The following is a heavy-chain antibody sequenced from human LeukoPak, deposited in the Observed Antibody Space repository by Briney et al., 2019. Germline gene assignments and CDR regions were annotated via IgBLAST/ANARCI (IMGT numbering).Heavy chain of an antibody. CDR1: GFTFSSYG. J-gene: IGHJ4*02. CDR2: IRYDGSNK. V-gene: IGHV3-30*02. CDR3: AKLVDANGILDY. D-gene: IGHD2-8*01. Sequence: GGSLRLSCAASGFTFSSYGMHWVRQAPGKGLEGVAFIRYDGSNKYYADSVKGRFTISRDNSKNTLYLQMNSLRAEDTAVYYCAKLVDANGILDYWGQGTLVTVSS.